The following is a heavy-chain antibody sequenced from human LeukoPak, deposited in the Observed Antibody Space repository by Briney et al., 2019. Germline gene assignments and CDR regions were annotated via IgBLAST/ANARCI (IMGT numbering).Heavy chain of an antibody. CDR3: AARMGNNWNTLDY. CDR2: ISGSGGSR. J-gene: IGHJ4*02. D-gene: IGHD1-20*01. Sequence: GGSLRLSCAASGFTFSSYGLSWVRQAPGKGLEWVSAISGSGGSRYYADSVKGRFTISRDNSKNTLCLQMNSLRAEDTAVYYCAARMGNNWNTLDYWGQGTLVTVSS. CDR1: GFTFSSYG. V-gene: IGHV3-23*01.